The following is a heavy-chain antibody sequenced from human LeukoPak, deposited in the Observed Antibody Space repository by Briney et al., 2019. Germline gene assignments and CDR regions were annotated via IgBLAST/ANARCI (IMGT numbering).Heavy chain of an antibody. CDR2: ISYDGSKE. V-gene: IGHV3-30-3*01. CDR3: AREGGYCSSTTCYFDS. Sequence: PGRSLRLSCAASGFTFSRYAMDWVRQAPGKGREWVAVISYDGSKESYADSVKGRFTVSRDNSKNTLYLQMNSPRAEDTAVYYCAREGGYCSSTTCYFDSWGQGTLVTVSS. CDR1: GFTFSRYA. J-gene: IGHJ4*02. D-gene: IGHD2-2*01.